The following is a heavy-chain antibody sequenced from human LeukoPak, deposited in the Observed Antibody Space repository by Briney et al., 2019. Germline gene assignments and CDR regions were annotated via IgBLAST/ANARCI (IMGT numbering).Heavy chain of an antibody. CDR1: GFTLSSYA. CDR3: AKAGGVWGAFDY. J-gene: IGHJ4*02. V-gene: IGHV3-23*01. D-gene: IGHD3-16*01. Sequence: GGSLRLSCAASGFTLSSYAMSWVRQAPGKGLEWVSAISGSGGSTYYADSGKGLITISRDNSKNTLYLQMNSLRAEDTAVYYCAKAGGVWGAFDYWGQGTLVTVSS. CDR2: ISGSGGST.